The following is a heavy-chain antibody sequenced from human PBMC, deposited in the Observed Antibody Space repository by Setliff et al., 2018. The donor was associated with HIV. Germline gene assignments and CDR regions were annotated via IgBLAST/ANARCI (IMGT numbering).Heavy chain of an antibody. CDR1: GFTFDDYS. CDR3: AKGTSRTSWYDFDY. V-gene: IGHV3-9*01. J-gene: IGHJ4*02. Sequence: GGSLRLSCAASGFTFDDYSMHWVRQAPGKGLEWVSGIHWNSGTTGYADSVKGRFTISRDNAKNFVYLQVNSLRAEDTALYYCAKGTSRTSWYDFDYWGQGTLVTVSS. CDR2: IHWNSGTT. D-gene: IGHD6-13*01.